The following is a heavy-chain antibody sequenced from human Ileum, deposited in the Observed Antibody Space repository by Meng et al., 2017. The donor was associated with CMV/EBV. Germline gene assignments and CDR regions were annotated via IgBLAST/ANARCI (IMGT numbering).Heavy chain of an antibody. CDR3: ARGGKISGTDY. J-gene: IGHJ4*02. D-gene: IGHD1-20*01. CDR1: GYTFDSYG. V-gene: IGHV1-18*01. Sequence: CNASGYTFDSYGITWVRQAPGQGLEYMGWINVYDGDTNYAQKFQGRVALTTDTSTSTAYMELRSLRSDDTAVFYCARGGKISGTDYWGQGTLVTVSS. CDR2: INVYDGDT.